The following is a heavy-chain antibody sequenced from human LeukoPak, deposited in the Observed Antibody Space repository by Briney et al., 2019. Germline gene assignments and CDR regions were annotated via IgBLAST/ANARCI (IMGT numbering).Heavy chain of an antibody. Sequence: SETLSLTCTVSGGSISSSDYYWGWIRQPPGKGLEWIGSIYYSGSTYYNPSLKSRVTISVDTSKNQFSLKLSSVTAADTAVYHCARQGCSEGVCYSIQHWGQGTLVTVSS. CDR3: ARQGCSEGVCYSIQH. J-gene: IGHJ1*01. CDR1: GGSISSSDYY. V-gene: IGHV4-39*01. D-gene: IGHD2-21*02. CDR2: IYYSGST.